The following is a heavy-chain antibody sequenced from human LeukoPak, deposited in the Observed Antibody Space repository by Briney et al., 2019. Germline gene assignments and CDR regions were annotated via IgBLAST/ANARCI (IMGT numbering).Heavy chain of an antibody. CDR3: TTDPPIFGVANYWYFDL. V-gene: IGHV3-15*01. D-gene: IGHD3-3*01. Sequence: GGSLRLSCAASGFTFSNAWMSWVRQAPGKGLEWVGRIKSKTDGGTTDYAAPVKGRFTISRDDSKNTLYLQMNSLKTEDTAVYYCTTDPPIFGVANYWYFDLWGRGTLVTVSS. CDR2: IKSKTDGGTT. J-gene: IGHJ2*01. CDR1: GFTFSNAW.